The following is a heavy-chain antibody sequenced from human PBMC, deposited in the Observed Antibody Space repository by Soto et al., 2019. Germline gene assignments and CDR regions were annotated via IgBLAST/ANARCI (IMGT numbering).Heavy chain of an antibody. CDR3: ATDLTARGGAYRWFDP. CDR2: FDPEDGET. Sequence: ASVKVSCKVSGYTLTELSMHWVRQAPGKGLEWMGGFDPEDGETIYAQKFQGRVTMTEDTSTDTAYMELSSLRSEDTAVYYCATDLTARGGAYRWFDPWGQGTLVTVSS. D-gene: IGHD7-27*01. J-gene: IGHJ5*02. CDR1: GYTLTELS. V-gene: IGHV1-24*01.